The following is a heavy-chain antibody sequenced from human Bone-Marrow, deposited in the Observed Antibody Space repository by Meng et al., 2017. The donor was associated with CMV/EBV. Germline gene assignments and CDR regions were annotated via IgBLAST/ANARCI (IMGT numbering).Heavy chain of an antibody. J-gene: IGHJ5*02. D-gene: IGHD1-7*01. CDR2: IYYSGST. Sequence: HGQLQQWGAGMLKPSETLSRTCAVYGVSFSGYYWSWIRQPPGKGLEWIGYIYYSGSTYYNPSLKSRVTISVDTSKNQFSLKLSSVTAADTAVYYCARVSGLELGEVWFDPWGQGTLVTVSS. V-gene: IGHV4-34*01. CDR3: ARVSGLELGEVWFDP. CDR1: GVSFSGYY.